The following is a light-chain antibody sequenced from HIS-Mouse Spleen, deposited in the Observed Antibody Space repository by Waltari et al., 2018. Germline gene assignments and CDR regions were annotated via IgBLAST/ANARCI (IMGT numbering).Light chain of an antibody. CDR2: DDS. Sequence: SYVLTQPPSVSVAPGTTARITCWGHNIGSNSVHWYQQKPGQAPVLVVYDDSDRPSGIPERFSGSNSGNTATLTISRVEAGDEADYYCQVWDSSSDHVVFGGGTKLTVL. CDR1: NIGSNS. V-gene: IGLV3-21*03. CDR3: QVWDSSSDHVV. J-gene: IGLJ2*01.